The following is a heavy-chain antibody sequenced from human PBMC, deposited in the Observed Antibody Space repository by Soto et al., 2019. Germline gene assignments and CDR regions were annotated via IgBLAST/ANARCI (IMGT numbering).Heavy chain of an antibody. V-gene: IGHV4-61*08. CDR1: GDSVSSGAYY. D-gene: IGHD4-17*01. J-gene: IGHJ1*01. CDR3: ARSDYGDYRHQH. CDR2: IYHSGTT. Sequence: QVQLQESGPGLLKPSETLSLTCTVSGDSVSSGAYYWSWIRQPPGKGLEWIGYIYHSGTTNYNPSLKSLVTISLDTSKNQFSLKLTSVTAADTAVYYCARSDYGDYRHQHWGQGTLVTVSS.